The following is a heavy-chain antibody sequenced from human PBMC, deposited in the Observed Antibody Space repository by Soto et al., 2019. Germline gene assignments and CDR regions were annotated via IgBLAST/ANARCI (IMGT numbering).Heavy chain of an antibody. J-gene: IGHJ4*02. CDR2: FDPEDGET. CDR3: ATLRRGIAVAGNVDN. CDR1: GYTLTELS. V-gene: IGHV1-24*01. D-gene: IGHD6-19*01. Sequence: VASVKVSCKVSGYTLTELSMHWVRQAPGKGLEWMGGFDPEDGETIYAQKFQGRVTMTEDTSTDTTYMELSSLRSEDTAVYYCATLRRGIAVAGNVDNGGQGTLVTVSS.